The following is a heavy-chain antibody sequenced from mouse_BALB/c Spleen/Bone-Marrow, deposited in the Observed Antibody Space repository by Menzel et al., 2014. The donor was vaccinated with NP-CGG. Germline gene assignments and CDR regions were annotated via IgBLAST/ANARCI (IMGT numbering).Heavy chain of an antibody. Sequence: EVQLQQSGAELVKPGASVKLSCTASGFNIKDTYMHWVKQRPEQGLEWIGRIDPANGNTKYDPKFQGKATITADTSSNTAYLQLSSLTSEDTAVYYCAVYYYGISSFVYRGQGTLVTVSA. CDR3: AVYYYGISSFVY. D-gene: IGHD1-1*01. V-gene: IGHV14-3*02. CDR2: IDPANGNT. CDR1: GFNIKDTY. J-gene: IGHJ3*01.